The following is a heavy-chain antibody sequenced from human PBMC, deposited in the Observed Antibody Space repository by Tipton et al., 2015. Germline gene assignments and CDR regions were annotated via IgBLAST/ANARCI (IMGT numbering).Heavy chain of an antibody. J-gene: IGHJ2*01. CDR3: AKNTGTVGASRYFDV. V-gene: IGHV3-23*01. Sequence: SLRLSCTASGFNFKNYAMSWVRQPPGKGLEWVSAMRGSGGNTYYADSVKGRFAISRDNSKRTLYVEMNSLRAEDTAVYYGAKNTGTVGASRYFDVWGRGPLVPVSS. CDR2: MRGSGGNT. D-gene: IGHD1-26*01. CDR1: GFNFKNYA.